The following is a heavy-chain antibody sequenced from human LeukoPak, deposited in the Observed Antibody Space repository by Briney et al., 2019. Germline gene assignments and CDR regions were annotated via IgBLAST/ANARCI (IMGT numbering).Heavy chain of an antibody. CDR2: IYYSGST. J-gene: IGHJ4*02. Sequence: PSETLSLTCTVSGGSISSYYWSWIRQPPGKGLEWIGYIYYSGSTNYNPSLKSRVTISVDTSKNQFSLKLTSVTAADTAVYYCARGMYDYGDSLVTSYFDFWGQGALVTVSS. D-gene: IGHD4-17*01. V-gene: IGHV4-59*01. CDR1: GGSISSYY. CDR3: ARGMYDYGDSLVTSYFDF.